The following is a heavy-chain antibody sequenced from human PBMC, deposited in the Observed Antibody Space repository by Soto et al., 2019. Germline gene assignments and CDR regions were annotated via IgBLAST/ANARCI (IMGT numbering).Heavy chain of an antibody. V-gene: IGHV3-30-3*01. Sequence: GGSLRLSCAASGFTFSSYAMHWVRQAPGKGLEWVAVISYDGGNKYYADSVKGRFTISRDNSKNTLYLQMNSLRAEDTAVYYWATENYYGSETWGMDVWGQGTTVTVSS. J-gene: IGHJ6*02. CDR1: GFTFSSYA. D-gene: IGHD3-10*01. CDR3: ATENYYGSETWGMDV. CDR2: ISYDGGNK.